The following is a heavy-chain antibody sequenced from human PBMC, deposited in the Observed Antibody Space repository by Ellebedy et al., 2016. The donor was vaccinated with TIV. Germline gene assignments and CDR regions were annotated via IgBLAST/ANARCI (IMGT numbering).Heavy chain of an antibody. V-gene: IGHV3-9*01. J-gene: IGHJ4*02. CDR3: AKDIGDSGYENYFDY. CDR1: GFTFDDYA. CDR2: ISWNSGSI. Sequence: PGGSLRLSCAASGFTFDDYAMHWVRQAPGKGLEWVSGISWNSGSIGYADSVKGRFTISRDNAKNSLYLQMNSLRAEDTALYYCAKDIGDSGYENYFDYWGQGTLVTVSS. D-gene: IGHD5-12*01.